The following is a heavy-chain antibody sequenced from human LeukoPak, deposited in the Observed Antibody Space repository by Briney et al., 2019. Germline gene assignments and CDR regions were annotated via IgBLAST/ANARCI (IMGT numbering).Heavy chain of an antibody. D-gene: IGHD6-13*01. CDR1: GFTFSDYA. J-gene: IGHJ4*02. CDR3: AKRVGYYFEY. CDR2: ISGSGGGT. V-gene: IGHV3-23*01. Sequence: LTGGSLRLSCAASGFTFSDYAMSWVRQAPGKGLEWVSGISGSGGGTYYADSVKGRFTVSGDKSKNTLYLQMNSLRVEDTAVYYCAKRVGYYFEYWGQGTLVTVSS.